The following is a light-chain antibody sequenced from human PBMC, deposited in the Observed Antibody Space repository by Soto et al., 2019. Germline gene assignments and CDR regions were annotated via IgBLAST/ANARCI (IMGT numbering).Light chain of an antibody. CDR3: QHYNSYSEG. Sequence: DIQMTQSPSTLSGSVGDRVTITCRASQTISSWLAWYQQKPGKAPKLLIYKASTLKSGVPSRFGGSGSGTEFTLTISSLQPDDFATYYCQHYNSYSEGFGQGTKGDIK. V-gene: IGKV1-5*03. J-gene: IGKJ1*01. CDR1: QTISSW. CDR2: KAS.